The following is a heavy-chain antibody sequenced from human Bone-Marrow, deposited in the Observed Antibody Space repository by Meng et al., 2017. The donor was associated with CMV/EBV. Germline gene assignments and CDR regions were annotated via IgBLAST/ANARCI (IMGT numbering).Heavy chain of an antibody. CDR3: ARDPSPPFWSGYYTPYYGMDV. CDR1: GYTFTSYG. D-gene: IGHD3-3*01. Sequence: ASVKVSCKASGYTFTSYGISWVRQAPGQGLEWMGWISAYNGNTNYAQKIQGRVTMTTDTSTSTAYMELRSLRSDDTDVYYGARDPSPPFWSGYYTPYYGMDVWGQGTTVTVSS. J-gene: IGHJ6*02. V-gene: IGHV1-18*01. CDR2: ISAYNGNT.